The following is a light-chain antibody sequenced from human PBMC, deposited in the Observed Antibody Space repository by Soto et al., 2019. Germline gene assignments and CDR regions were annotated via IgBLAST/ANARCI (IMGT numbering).Light chain of an antibody. CDR1: QSVSSNY. Sequence: EIVLTQSPGTLSLSPGERATLSCRASQSVSSNYLAWYQQKPGQTPRLLIYGASSRATGIPHRFSGSGSGTDFTLTISRLEPEYFAVFYCQQYGSSPWTFGQGTKVEIK. J-gene: IGKJ1*01. CDR3: QQYGSSPWT. V-gene: IGKV3-20*01. CDR2: GAS.